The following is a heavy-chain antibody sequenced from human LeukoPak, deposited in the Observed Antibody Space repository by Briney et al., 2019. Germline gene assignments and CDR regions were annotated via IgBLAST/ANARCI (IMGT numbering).Heavy chain of an antibody. Sequence: ETLSLTCTVSGGSISSYYWSWVRQAPGKGLEWVSVIYSGGSTYYADSVKGRFTISRDNSKNTLYLQMNSLRAEDTAVYYCARDQGGSYYYYYGMDVWGQGTTVTVSS. CDR1: GGSISSYY. CDR3: ARDQGGSYYYYYGMDV. CDR2: IYSGGST. D-gene: IGHD1-26*01. V-gene: IGHV3-53*01. J-gene: IGHJ6*02.